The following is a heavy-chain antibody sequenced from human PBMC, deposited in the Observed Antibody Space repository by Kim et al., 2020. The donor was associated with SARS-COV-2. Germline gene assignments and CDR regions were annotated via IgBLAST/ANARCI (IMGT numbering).Heavy chain of an antibody. Sequence: ASVKVSCKASGYSFTAYTIHWVRQAPGQRLEWMGWINAANGNTEISQKFQGRVTSSRDTTATTVHMEVSSLRSEDTAVYYCARGAYCRGGICFPPGGYWGQGTLVTVSS. CDR1: GYSFTAYT. CDR3: ARGAYCRGGICFPPGGY. V-gene: IGHV1-3*01. CDR2: INAANGNT. J-gene: IGHJ4*02. D-gene: IGHD2-15*01.